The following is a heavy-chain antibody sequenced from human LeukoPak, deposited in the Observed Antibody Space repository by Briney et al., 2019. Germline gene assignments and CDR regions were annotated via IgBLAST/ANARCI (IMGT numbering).Heavy chain of an antibody. CDR1: GYTFTSYG. D-gene: IGHD2-2*01. Sequence: GASVKVSCKASGYTFTSYGISWVRQAPGQGLEWMGWISAYNGNTNYAQKLQGRVTMTTDTSTSTAYMELRSLRSDDTAVYYCARSSERVVPAARIGDAFDIWGQGTMVTVSS. J-gene: IGHJ3*02. CDR3: ARSSERVVPAARIGDAFDI. V-gene: IGHV1-18*01. CDR2: ISAYNGNT.